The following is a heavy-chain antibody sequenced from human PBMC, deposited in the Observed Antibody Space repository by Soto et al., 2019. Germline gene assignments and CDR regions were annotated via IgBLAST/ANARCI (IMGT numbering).Heavy chain of an antibody. CDR2: IIPIFGTA. CDR3: ARTYFDSSGYYQYYFDY. D-gene: IGHD3-22*01. J-gene: IGHJ4*02. CDR1: GGTFSSYA. Sequence: ASVKVSCKASGGTFSSYAISWVRQAPGQGLEWMGGIIPIFGTANYAQKFKGRVTITADESTSTAYMELSSLRSEDTALYYCARTYFDSSGYYQYYFDYWGQGALVTVSS. V-gene: IGHV1-69*13.